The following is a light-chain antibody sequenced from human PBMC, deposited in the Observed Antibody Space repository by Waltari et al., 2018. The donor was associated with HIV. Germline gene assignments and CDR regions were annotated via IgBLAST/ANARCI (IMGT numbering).Light chain of an antibody. J-gene: IGLJ2*01. CDR2: EVS. Sequence: QSALTQPASVSGSPGQSITISCTGTSSDVGGYNYVSWYQQHPGKAPKLMIYEVSNRPSGFSNRFSGSKSGNTASQTISGLQAEDEADYYCSSYISSSTYVVFGGGTKLTVL. CDR1: SSDVGGYNY. V-gene: IGLV2-14*01. CDR3: SSYISSSTYVV.